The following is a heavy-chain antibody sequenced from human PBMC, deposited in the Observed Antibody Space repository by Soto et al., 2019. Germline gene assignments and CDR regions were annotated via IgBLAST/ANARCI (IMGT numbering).Heavy chain of an antibody. V-gene: IGHV4-31*03. D-gene: IGHD4-17*01. CDR3: ARVREYGDYDY. J-gene: IGHJ4*02. CDR2: IYYSGST. CDR1: GGSISSGGYY. Sequence: SETLSLTCTVSGGSISSGGYYWSWIRQHPGKGLEWIGYIYYSGSTYYNPSLKSRVTISVDTSKNQLSLKLSSVTAADTAVYYCARVREYGDYDYWGQGTLVTVSS.